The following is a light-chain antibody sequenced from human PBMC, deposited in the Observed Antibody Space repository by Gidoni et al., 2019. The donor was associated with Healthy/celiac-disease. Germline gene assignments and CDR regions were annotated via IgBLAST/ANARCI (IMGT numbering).Light chain of an antibody. CDR2: AAS. J-gene: IGKJ3*01. V-gene: IGKV1-39*01. CDR3: HQRIT. Sequence: DIQMTQSPSSLSASVGDRVTITCRASQIISSYLNCYQQKPGKAPNLLIYAASSLKSGVPSRFSGSGSGTDFTRNISSLQPEDFATYDGHQRITFGLGTKVDIK. CDR1: QIISSY.